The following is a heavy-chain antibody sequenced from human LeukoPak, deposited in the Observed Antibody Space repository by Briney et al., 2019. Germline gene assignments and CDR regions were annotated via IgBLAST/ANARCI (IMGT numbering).Heavy chain of an antibody. D-gene: IGHD1-26*01. CDR2: IIPIFGTA. CDR1: GGTFSSYA. Sequence: SVKVSCKASGGTFSSYAISWVRQAPGQGLEWMGGIIPIFGTANYAQKFQGRVTITADESTSTAYMELSSLRSEDTAVYYCASGSYSLFSPQPTASLFFWLLNYWGQGTLVTVSS. J-gene: IGHJ4*02. CDR3: ASGSYSLFSPQPTASLFFWLLNY. V-gene: IGHV1-69*13.